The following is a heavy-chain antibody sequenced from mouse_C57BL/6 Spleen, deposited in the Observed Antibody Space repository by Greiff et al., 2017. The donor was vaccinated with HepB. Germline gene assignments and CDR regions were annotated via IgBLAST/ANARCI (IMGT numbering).Heavy chain of an antibody. CDR3: AKGDYYGSSYVDY. D-gene: IGHD1-1*01. J-gene: IGHJ2*01. CDR2: IYPGDGDT. CDR1: GYAFSSSW. V-gene: IGHV1-82*01. Sequence: VQLQESGPELVKPGASVKISCKASGYAFSSSWMNWVKQRPGKGLEWIGRIYPGDGDTNYNGKFKGKATLTVDKSSSTAYMQLSSLTSEDSAVYFCAKGDYYGSSYVDYWGQGTTLTVSS.